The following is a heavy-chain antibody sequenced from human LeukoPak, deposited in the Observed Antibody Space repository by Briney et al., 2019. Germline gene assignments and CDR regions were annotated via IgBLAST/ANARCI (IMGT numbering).Heavy chain of an antibody. CDR1: GGSFSGYY. J-gene: IGHJ4*02. D-gene: IGHD3-10*01. CDR3: ARGPSRGGVITLYYFDY. CDR2: INHSGST. Sequence: SETLSLTCAVYGGSFSGYYWSWIRQPPGKGLEWIGEINHSGSTNYNPSLKSRVTISVDTSKNQFSLKLSSVTAADTAVYYCARGPSRGGVITLYYFDYWGQGTLVTVSS. V-gene: IGHV4-34*01.